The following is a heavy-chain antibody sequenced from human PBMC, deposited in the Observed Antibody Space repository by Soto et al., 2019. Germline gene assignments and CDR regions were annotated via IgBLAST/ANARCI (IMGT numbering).Heavy chain of an antibody. CDR1: GGSISSYY. Sequence: PSETLCLTCTVSGGSISSYYWSWIRQPPGKGLEWIGYIYYSGSTNYNPSLKSRVTISVDTSKNQFSLKLSSVTAADTAVYYCARGSRGYYDSSGYYAFDIWGQGTMVTVS. V-gene: IGHV4-59*01. D-gene: IGHD3-22*01. J-gene: IGHJ3*02. CDR3: ARGSRGYYDSSGYYAFDI. CDR2: IYYSGST.